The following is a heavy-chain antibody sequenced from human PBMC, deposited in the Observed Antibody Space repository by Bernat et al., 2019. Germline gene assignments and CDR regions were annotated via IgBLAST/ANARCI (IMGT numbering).Heavy chain of an antibody. CDR2: IYYSGST. Sequence: QVQLQESGPGLVKPSQTLSLTCTVSGGSISSGDYYWSWIRQPPGKGLEWIGYIYYSGSTYYNPSLKSRVTISVDTSKNQFSLKLSPVTAADTAVYYCARDMVRGVIDYYYGMDVWGQGTTVTVSS. CDR3: ARDMVRGVIDYYYGMDV. CDR1: GGSISSGDYY. V-gene: IGHV4-30-4*01. D-gene: IGHD3-10*01. J-gene: IGHJ6*02.